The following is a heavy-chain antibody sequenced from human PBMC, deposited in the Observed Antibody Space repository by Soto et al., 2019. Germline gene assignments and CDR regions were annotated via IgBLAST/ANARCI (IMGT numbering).Heavy chain of an antibody. CDR2: IYWDDDK. V-gene: IGHV2-5*02. D-gene: IGHD2-15*01. CDR3: ADRRDCSGGSCYLNGVYYFDY. CDR1: GFSLSTSGVG. Sequence: QITLKESGPTLVKPTQTLTLTCTFSGFSLSTSGVGVGWIRQPPGKALEWLALIYWDDDKRYSPSLKSRLTIPQYTSKSQVVLTMTNMDPVDTATYYCADRRDCSGGSCYLNGVYYFDYWGQGTLVTVSS. J-gene: IGHJ4*02.